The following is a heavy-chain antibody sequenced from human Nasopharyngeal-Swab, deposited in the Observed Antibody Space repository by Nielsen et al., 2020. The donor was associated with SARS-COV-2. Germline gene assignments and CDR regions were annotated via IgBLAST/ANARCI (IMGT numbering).Heavy chain of an antibody. Sequence: GESLKISCKASGYKFTSSWIGWVRHLPGKGLEWMARIFPGDSSIRYSPSFQGQVTISADKSINTAYLQWNRLKASDSAVYYCARQAFYHGYDDDLEVWGQGTRVTVSS. J-gene: IGHJ3*01. CDR1: GYKFTSSW. CDR3: ARQAFYHGYDDDLEV. V-gene: IGHV5-51*01. D-gene: IGHD5-18*01. CDR2: IFPGDSSI.